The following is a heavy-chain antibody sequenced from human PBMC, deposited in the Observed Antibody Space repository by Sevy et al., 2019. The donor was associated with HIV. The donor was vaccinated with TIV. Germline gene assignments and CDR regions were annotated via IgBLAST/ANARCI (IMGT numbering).Heavy chain of an antibody. CDR3: ARDTQVSSWATCFGY. J-gene: IGHJ4*02. V-gene: IGHV1-18*03. CDR2: ISAYNGNT. CDR1: GYTFTSYG. D-gene: IGHD6-13*01. Sequence: ASVKVSCKASGYTFTSYGISWVRQAPGQGLEWMGWISAYNGNTNYAQKLQGRVTMTTDTSTSTAYMERRSLRSDDMAVYYCARDTQVSSWATCFGYWGQGTLVTVSS.